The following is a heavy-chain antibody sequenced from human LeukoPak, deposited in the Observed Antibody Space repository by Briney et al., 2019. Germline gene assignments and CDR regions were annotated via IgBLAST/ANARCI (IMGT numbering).Heavy chain of an antibody. CDR1: GGSISSYY. CDR3: ANSLLWFGEFI. Sequence: PSETLSLTCTVSGGSISSYYWSWIRQHPGKGLERIGYIYYSGSTYYNPSLKSRVTISVDTSKNQFSLKLSSVTAADTAVYYCANSLLWFGEFIWGQGTLVTVSS. D-gene: IGHD3-10*01. CDR2: IYYSGST. V-gene: IGHV4-59*06. J-gene: IGHJ4*02.